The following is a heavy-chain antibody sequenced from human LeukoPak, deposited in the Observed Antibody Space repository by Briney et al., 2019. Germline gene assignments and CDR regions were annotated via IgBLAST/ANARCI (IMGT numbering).Heavy chain of an antibody. CDR1: GASISGQRDQ. Sequence: SDTLSLTRTVSGASISGQRDQWNWIRQPPGKGLGYVANIHGSGSTNYNPSLRSRVTMSVDTSKNQFFLNLRSVTAADTAVYYCARDPRNNNWYNFDSWGQGTLVTV. V-gene: IGHV4-61*01. J-gene: IGHJ4*02. CDR3: ARDPRNNNWYNFDS. CDR2: IHGSGST. D-gene: IGHD1-1*01.